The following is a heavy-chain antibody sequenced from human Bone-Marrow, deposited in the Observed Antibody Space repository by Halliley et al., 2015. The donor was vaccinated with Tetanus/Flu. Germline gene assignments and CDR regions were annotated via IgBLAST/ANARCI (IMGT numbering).Heavy chain of an antibody. CDR3: ARLRGYSYGYHFDI. V-gene: IGHV5-51*01. J-gene: IGHJ4*02. Sequence: GIPSPAASYANYRPSFQGQVTISADESISTAYLQWSALKASDTAAYYCARLRGYSYGYHFDIWGRGTPVTVSS. D-gene: IGHD5-18*01. CDR2: PSPAASYA.